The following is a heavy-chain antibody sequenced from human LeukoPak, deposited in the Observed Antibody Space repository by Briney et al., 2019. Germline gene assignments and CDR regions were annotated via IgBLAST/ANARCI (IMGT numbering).Heavy chain of an antibody. V-gene: IGHV1-18*01. CDR3: ARGLLATPGIDY. Sequence: ASVKVSCKASGYTFTNSGISTVRPTPGQGLEWMGWISAYNGNINYVQKLQGRVTMTTDTSTSTAYMELRSLRSDDTAVYYCARGLLATPGIDYWGQGTLVTVSS. CDR1: GYTFTNSG. J-gene: IGHJ4*02. CDR2: ISAYNGNI. D-gene: IGHD6-13*01.